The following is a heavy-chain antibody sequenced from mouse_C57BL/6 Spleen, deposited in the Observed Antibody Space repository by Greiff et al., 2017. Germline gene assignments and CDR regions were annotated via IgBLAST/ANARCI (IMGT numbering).Heavy chain of an antibody. D-gene: IGHD2-1*01. J-gene: IGHJ4*01. CDR1: GYTFTDYY. Sequence: EVQLQQSGPELVKPGASVKISCKASGYTFTDYYMNWVKQSPGKSLEWIGDINPNNGGTSYNQKFKGKATLTVDKSSSTAYMELRSLTSEDSAVYYCARKGGNYPFYYAMDYWGQGTSVTVSS. CDR3: ARKGGNYPFYYAMDY. V-gene: IGHV1-26*01. CDR2: INPNNGGT.